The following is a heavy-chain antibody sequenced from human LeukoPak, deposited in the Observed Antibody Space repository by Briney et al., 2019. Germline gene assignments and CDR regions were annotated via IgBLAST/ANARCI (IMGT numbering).Heavy chain of an antibody. CDR3: ARHLALTGFDY. V-gene: IGHV4-4*09. J-gene: IGHJ4*02. CDR1: GGSISSYY. Sequence: SETLSLTCTVSGGSISSYYWSWIRQPPGKGLEWIGYIYTSGSTNYNPSLKSRVTISVDTSKNQFSLKLSSVTAADTAVYYCARHLALTGFDYWGQGTLVTISS. CDR2: IYTSGST. D-gene: IGHD3-9*01.